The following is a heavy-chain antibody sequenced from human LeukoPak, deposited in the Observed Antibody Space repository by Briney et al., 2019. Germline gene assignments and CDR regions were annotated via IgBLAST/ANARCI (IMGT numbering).Heavy chain of an antibody. CDR1: GFTFSTYG. Sequence: PGGSLRLSCAASGFTFSTYGTNWVRQAPGKGLDWVAAISYDGSNEFYADSVKGRITISRDNSKNTLYLQMNSLRAEDTAVYYCAKGQGLYAPLRNYGMDVWGQGTPVTVSS. CDR2: ISYDGSNE. D-gene: IGHD2-2*01. CDR3: AKGQGLYAPLRNYGMDV. J-gene: IGHJ6*02. V-gene: IGHV3-30*18.